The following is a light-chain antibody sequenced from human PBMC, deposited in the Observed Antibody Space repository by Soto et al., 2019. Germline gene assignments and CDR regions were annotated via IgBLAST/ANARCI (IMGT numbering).Light chain of an antibody. J-gene: IGKJ1*01. CDR2: GAS. CDR1: QSVSSSY. CDR3: QQYSRSLWT. Sequence: EIVLTQSPGTLSLSPGERATLSCRASQSVSSSYLAWYQQKPGQAPRLLIYGASSRATGIPDRFSGSGSGTDFTLTISRLEPEDFAVYYCQQYSRSLWTFGQGTKVDIK. V-gene: IGKV3-20*01.